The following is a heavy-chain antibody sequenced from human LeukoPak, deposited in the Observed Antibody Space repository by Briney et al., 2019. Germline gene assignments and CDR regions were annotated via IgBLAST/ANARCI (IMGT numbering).Heavy chain of an antibody. Sequence: ASVKVSCKASGYTFTSYGISWVRQAPGQGLEWMGWISAYNGNTNYAQKLQGRVTMTTDTSTSTAYMELRSLRSDDTAVHYCARDMEPTITMVRGVIPFDPWGQGTLVTVSS. CDR1: GYTFTSYG. J-gene: IGHJ5*02. D-gene: IGHD3-10*01. CDR3: ARDMEPTITMVRGVIPFDP. CDR2: ISAYNGNT. V-gene: IGHV1-18*01.